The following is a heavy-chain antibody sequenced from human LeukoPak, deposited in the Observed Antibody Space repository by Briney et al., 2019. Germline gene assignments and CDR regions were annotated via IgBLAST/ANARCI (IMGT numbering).Heavy chain of an antibody. V-gene: IGHV3-23*01. CDR2: IGSNGVNT. D-gene: IGHD1-26*01. J-gene: IGHJ4*02. CDR3: VRAYTTSGTYSEP. CDR1: GFTFSSCA. Sequence: GGSLRLSCAASGFTFSSCAMSWVRQAPGKGLEWVSGIGSNGVNTYYADSAKGRFTISRDNSKNTVYLQMNSLRAEDTALYYCVRAYTTSGTYSEPWGQGTLVTVSS.